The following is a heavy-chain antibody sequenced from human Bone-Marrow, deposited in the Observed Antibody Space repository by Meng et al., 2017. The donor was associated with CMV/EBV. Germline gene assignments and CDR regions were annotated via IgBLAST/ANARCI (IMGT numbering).Heavy chain of an antibody. CDR1: GFTFSSYW. J-gene: IGHJ6*02. CDR2: IKQDGGET. CDR3: AKSTASSSGLYKYGMDV. V-gene: IGHV3-7*03. D-gene: IGHD6-6*01. Sequence: GESLKISCGAAGFTFSSYWMSWVRQAPGKGLEWVANIKQDGGETYYAASVRGRFTISRDNRKSSLSLQMNGLRSEDTALYYCAKSTASSSGLYKYGMDVWGHGTMVTVS.